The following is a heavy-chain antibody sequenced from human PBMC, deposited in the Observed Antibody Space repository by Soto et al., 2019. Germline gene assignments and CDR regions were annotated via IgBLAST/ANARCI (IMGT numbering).Heavy chain of an antibody. CDR1: GFIFSKYS. CDR2: ISSNSVTI. CDR3: ARVRSCSSTTCYNFDW. V-gene: IGHV3-48*01. D-gene: IGHD2-2*02. J-gene: IGHJ4*02. Sequence: PGGSLRLSCGASGFIFSKYSMNWVRQAPGKGLEWLSYISSNSVTIYYADSVRGRFTISRDNSKNTLYLQMNSLTAEDTAVYYCARVRSCSSTTCYNFDWWGQGTLVTVSS.